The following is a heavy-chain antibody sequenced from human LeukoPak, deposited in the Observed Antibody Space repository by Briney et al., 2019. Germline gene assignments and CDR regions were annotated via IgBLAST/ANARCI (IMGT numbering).Heavy chain of an antibody. CDR1: GLTFSNAW. CDR2: IKSKTDGGTT. V-gene: IGHV3-15*01. Sequence: GGSLRLSRAASGLTFSNAWMSCVRQAPGKGLEWVGRIKSKTDGGTTDYAAPVKGRFTISRDDSKNTLYLQMSSLKTEDTAVYYYTTDFGGGYWGQGTLVTVSS. J-gene: IGHJ1*01. D-gene: IGHD1-26*01. CDR3: TTDFGGGY.